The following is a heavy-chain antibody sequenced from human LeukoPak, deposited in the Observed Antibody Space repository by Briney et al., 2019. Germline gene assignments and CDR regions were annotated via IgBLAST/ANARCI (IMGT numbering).Heavy chain of an antibody. Sequence: ASVKVSCKASGYNFISYGITWVRQAPGQGFEWMGWISGYTGKTNFTEKLQGRVTMTTDTSTSTAYMELSSLRSDDTAVYYCARIPWDASEGSLWYWGQGTRVIVSS. D-gene: IGHD1-26*01. CDR3: ARIPWDASEGSLWY. J-gene: IGHJ4*02. CDR2: ISGYTGKT. CDR1: GYNFISYG. V-gene: IGHV1-18*01.